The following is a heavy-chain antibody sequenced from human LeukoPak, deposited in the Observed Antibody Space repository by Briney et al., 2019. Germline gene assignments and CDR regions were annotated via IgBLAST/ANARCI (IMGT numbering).Heavy chain of an antibody. CDR1: GFTFSNYA. Sequence: GGSLRVSCAASGFTFSNYAMSWVRQAPGKGLEWVANIKQDGSKKSYVDSVKGRFTISRDNAKNSLYLQMNSLRAEDTAIYYCTRVGYIDEGIDYWGQGTLVTVSS. CDR3: TRVGYIDEGIDY. D-gene: IGHD5-24*01. V-gene: IGHV3-7*04. CDR2: IKQDGSKK. J-gene: IGHJ4*02.